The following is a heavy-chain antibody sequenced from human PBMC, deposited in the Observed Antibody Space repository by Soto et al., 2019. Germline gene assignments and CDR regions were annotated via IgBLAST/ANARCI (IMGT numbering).Heavy chain of an antibody. CDR3: ARVPAEIQWLVGGAFNI. V-gene: IGHV3-30-3*01. D-gene: IGHD6-19*01. CDR2: ISYDGSNK. CDR1: GFTFSSYA. J-gene: IGHJ3*02. Sequence: QVQLVESGGGVVQPGRSLRLSCAASGFTFSSYAMHWVRQAPGKGLEWVAVISYDGSNKYYADSVKGRFTISRDNSKNRLYLQMTSRRVEERAVYYCARVPAEIQWLVGGAFNIWGQGTMVTVSS.